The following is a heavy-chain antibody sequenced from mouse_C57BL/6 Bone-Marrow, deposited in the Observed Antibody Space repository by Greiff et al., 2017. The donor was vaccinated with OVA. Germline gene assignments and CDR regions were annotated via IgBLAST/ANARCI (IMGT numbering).Heavy chain of an antibody. CDR1: GYTFTSYW. D-gene: IGHD2-2*01. CDR3: ARKGYDY. Sequence: VQLQQPGAELVMPGASVKLSCKASGYTFTSYWMHWVKQRPGQGLEWIGEIDPSDSYTNYNQNFKGKSTLTVDKSSSTAYMQLSSLTSEDSAVYYCARKGYDYWGQGTTLTVSS. V-gene: IGHV1-69*01. CDR2: IDPSDSYT. J-gene: IGHJ2*01.